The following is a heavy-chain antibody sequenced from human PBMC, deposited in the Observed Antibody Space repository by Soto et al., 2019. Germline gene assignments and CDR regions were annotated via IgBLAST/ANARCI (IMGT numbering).Heavy chain of an antibody. V-gene: IGHV3-23*01. D-gene: IGHD5-12*01. CDR2: ISGSGGST. CDR3: AKDLGSGYDTEYYFDY. Sequence: EVQLLESGGGLVQPGGSLRLSCAASGFTFSSYAMSWVRQAPGKGLEWVSAISGSGGSTYYADSVKGRFTINRDNSKNTLNLQRNSLRDEDTAVYYGAKDLGSGYDTEYYFDYWGQGTLVTVSS. CDR1: GFTFSSYA. J-gene: IGHJ4*02.